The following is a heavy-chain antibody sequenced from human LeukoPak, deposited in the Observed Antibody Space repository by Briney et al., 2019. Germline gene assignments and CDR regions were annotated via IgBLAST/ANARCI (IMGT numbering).Heavy chain of an antibody. CDR1: GYTFSSHG. CDR3: AKVTVCFGCYFDY. V-gene: IGHV3-23*01. CDR2: INGPGDNP. D-gene: IGHD3-10*02. J-gene: IGHJ4*02. Sequence: GGSLRLSCAASGYTFSSHGITWVRQAPGKGLEWVSTINGPGDNPYYAETVKGRFTISKGNSKNTVNLQMNSLKAEDTAIYYCAKVTVCFGCYFDYWGQGALVTVSS.